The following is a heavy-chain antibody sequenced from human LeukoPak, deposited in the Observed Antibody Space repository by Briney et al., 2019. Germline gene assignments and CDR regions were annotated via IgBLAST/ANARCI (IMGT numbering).Heavy chain of an antibody. CDR1: GLTFIDFW. Sequence: PGGSLRLSCATSGLTFIDFWMNWVRQAPGRGLEWVANIKPDGSEKYYVDSVKGRFAISRDNAKNEVYLEMNSLRAEDTGVYYCSGRDSSRSPRAYWGQGTLVSASS. CDR3: SGRDSSRSPRAY. D-gene: IGHD2-2*01. CDR2: IKPDGSEK. V-gene: IGHV3-7*01. J-gene: IGHJ4*02.